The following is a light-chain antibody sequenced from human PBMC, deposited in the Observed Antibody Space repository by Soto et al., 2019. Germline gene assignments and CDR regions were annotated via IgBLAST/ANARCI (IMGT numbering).Light chain of an antibody. J-gene: IGKJ4*01. CDR2: GAS. CDR3: QQYSTSPLT. Sequence: EIVLTQSPGTLSLSPGERATLSCRASQSVASRNLAWYQQKSGQAPRLLIYGASSRAIHTPDRFSGSGSGTDFTLTISGLEPEDFAVYYCQQYSTSPLTFGGGTKVEI. CDR1: QSVASRN. V-gene: IGKV3-20*01.